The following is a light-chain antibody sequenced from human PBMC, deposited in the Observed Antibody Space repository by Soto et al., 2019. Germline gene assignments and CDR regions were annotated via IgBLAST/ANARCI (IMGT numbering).Light chain of an antibody. CDR1: QSVSSSN. CDR2: GAS. CDR3: QQYGSSFT. J-gene: IGKJ3*01. V-gene: IGKV3-20*01. Sequence: DIVLTQSPGTLSLSPGERATLSCRASQSVSSSNLAWHQQKPGQAPRLLIYGASSRATGIPDRFSGSGSGTDFTLTISRLEAEAFAVYYCQQYGSSFTFGPGTKVDIK.